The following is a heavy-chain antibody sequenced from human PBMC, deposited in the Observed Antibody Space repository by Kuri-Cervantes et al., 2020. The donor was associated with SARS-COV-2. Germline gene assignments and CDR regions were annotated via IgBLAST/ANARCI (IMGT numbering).Heavy chain of an antibody. V-gene: IGHV3-23*01. CDR1: GFTFSSYA. D-gene: IGHD3-10*01. CDR3: ARDEWHYYGSGSYGPRYYYYGMDI. J-gene: IGHJ6*02. CDR2: ISGSGGST. Sequence: GGSLRLSCAASGFTFSSYAMSWVRQAPGKGLEWVSAISGSGGSTYYADSVKGRFTISRDNSKNTLYLQMNSLRAEDTAVYYCARDEWHYYGSGSYGPRYYYYGMDIWGQGTTVTVSS.